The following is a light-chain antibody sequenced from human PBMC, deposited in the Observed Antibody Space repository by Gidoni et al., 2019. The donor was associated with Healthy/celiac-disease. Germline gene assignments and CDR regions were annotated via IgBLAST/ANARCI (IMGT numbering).Light chain of an antibody. CDR3: QQYDNVPWT. Sequence: DLQMTQSPSSLSASVGDRVTITCQASKYISKFLNWYQQKPGKAPKLLINEASNLETGVPSRFSGSGSGKEFPFNIRSLQTEDIATYYCQQYDNVPWTFGQGTKVEIK. CDR2: EAS. J-gene: IGKJ1*01. CDR1: KYISKF. V-gene: IGKV1-33*01.